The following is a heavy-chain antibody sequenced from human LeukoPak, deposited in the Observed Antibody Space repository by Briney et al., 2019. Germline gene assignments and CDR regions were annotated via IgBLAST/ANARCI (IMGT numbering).Heavy chain of an antibody. J-gene: IGHJ4*02. CDR2: FYYSGST. CDR3: ARRRCGSISCSFDY. CDR1: GASISSSSYY. V-gene: IGHV4-39*01. D-gene: IGHD2-2*01. Sequence: SETLSLTCTVSGASISSSSYYWGWIRQPPGKGLEWIGSFYYSGSTYYNPSLKSRVTISVDTSKNQFSLKLSSVTAADTALYYCARRRCGSISCSFDYWGQGTLVTVSS.